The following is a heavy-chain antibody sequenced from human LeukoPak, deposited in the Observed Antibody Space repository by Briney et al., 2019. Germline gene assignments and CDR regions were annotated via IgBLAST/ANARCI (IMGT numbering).Heavy chain of an antibody. CDR2: IKEDGSEQ. D-gene: IGHD2-15*01. Sequence: GGSLRLSCAASAFTFSDYSMNWVRQAPGKGLEWVANIKEDGSEQYYVDSVKGRFTVSRDNTKNTVYLQMNSLRVEDTAVYYCARNLLTLPYWGRGTLVTVSP. J-gene: IGHJ4*02. CDR3: ARNLLTLPY. CDR1: AFTFSDYS. V-gene: IGHV3-7*01.